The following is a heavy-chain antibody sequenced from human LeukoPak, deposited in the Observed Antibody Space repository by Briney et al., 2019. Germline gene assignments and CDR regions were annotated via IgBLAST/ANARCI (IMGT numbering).Heavy chain of an antibody. CDR2: IYPGDSDT. Sequence: GESLKISCRGSGYSFTSYWIGWVGQMPGKGLDGLGIIYPGDSDTVYSPSFQGQVTISADSSISTAYLQWSSLKASDTAMYYCARSKAYSSSSDYWGQGTLVTVSS. CDR3: ARSKAYSSSSDY. J-gene: IGHJ4*02. CDR1: GYSFTSYW. V-gene: IGHV5-51*01. D-gene: IGHD6-6*01.